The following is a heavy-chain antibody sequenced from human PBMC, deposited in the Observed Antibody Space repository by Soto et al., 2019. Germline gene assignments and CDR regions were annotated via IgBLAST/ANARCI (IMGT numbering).Heavy chain of an antibody. CDR3: ASPPPLLRLYMDV. J-gene: IGHJ6*03. D-gene: IGHD4-17*01. CDR1: GFTFSNYV. CDR2: ISGSGDNT. V-gene: IGHV3-23*01. Sequence: PGGSLRLSCAASGFTFSNYVMSWVRQAPGKGLEWVSSISGSGDNTYYADSVKGRFTISRDNSKNTLYLQMNSLRAEDTAVYYCASPPPLLRLYMDVWGKGTTVTVSS.